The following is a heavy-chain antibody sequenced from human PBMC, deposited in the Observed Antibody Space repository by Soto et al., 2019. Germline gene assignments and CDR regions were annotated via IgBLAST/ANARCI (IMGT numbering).Heavy chain of an antibody. CDR3: ARGGSNDWQVAFDI. CDR2: INHSGSN. Sequence: QLQQWGAGLLKPSETLSLTCVVSGGSFSTYYYNWIRQSPGKGLEWIGEINHSGSNNYSPSLKSRVTRSLDTSKNQFSLKLTSVTAADTAVYYCARGGSNDWQVAFDIWGQGTMVTVSS. CDR1: GGSFSTYY. J-gene: IGHJ3*02. V-gene: IGHV4-34*01. D-gene: IGHD3-9*01.